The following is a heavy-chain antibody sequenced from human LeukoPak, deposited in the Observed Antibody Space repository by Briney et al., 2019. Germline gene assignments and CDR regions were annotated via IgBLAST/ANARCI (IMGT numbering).Heavy chain of an antibody. Sequence: PGRSLRLSCAASGFTFSSYAMHWVRQAPVKGLEWVAVISYDGSNKYYADSVKGRFTISRDNSKNTLYLQMNSLRAEDTAVYYCARDRPLFDYWGQGTLVTVSS. CDR3: ARDRPLFDY. V-gene: IGHV3-30-3*01. CDR2: ISYDGSNK. D-gene: IGHD6-6*01. J-gene: IGHJ4*02. CDR1: GFTFSSYA.